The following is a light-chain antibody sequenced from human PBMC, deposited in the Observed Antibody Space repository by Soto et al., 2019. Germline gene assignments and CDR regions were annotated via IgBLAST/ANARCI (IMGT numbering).Light chain of an antibody. CDR2: DAS. J-gene: IGKJ3*01. Sequence: EIVLTQSPATLSLSPGGRATLSCRASQSVSSYLAWYQHKPGQAPRLLIYDASNRAAGIPARFSGSGSGTDFTLTISSLEHEDFAVYYCQQRSNWPLTFGPGTKVDIK. CDR3: QQRSNWPLT. V-gene: IGKV3-11*01. CDR1: QSVSSY.